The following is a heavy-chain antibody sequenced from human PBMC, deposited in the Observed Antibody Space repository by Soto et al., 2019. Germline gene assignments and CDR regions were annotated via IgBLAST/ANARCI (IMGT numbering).Heavy chain of an antibody. D-gene: IGHD5-18*01. J-gene: IGHJ6*02. CDR2: INSDGSST. Sequence: GGSLRLSCAASGFTFSSYWMHWVRQAPGKGLVWVSRINSDGSSTSYADSVKGRFTISRDNAKNTLYLQMTSLRAEDTAVYYCARDLRGYSYGPTQYYYYYYGMDVWGQGTTVTVSS. CDR1: GFTFSSYW. CDR3: ARDLRGYSYGPTQYYYYYYGMDV. V-gene: IGHV3-74*01.